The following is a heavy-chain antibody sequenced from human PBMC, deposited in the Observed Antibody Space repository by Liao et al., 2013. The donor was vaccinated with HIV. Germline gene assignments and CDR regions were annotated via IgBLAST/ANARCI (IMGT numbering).Heavy chain of an antibody. CDR1: GGGISSYY. Sequence: QVQLQESGPGLVKPSETLSLTCTVSGGGISSYYWSWIRQPAGKGLEWIGRIYTSGSTNYNPSLKSRVTISVDTSKNQFSLKLSSVTAADTAVYYCARGSDIVVVVAATRENNWFDPWGQGTLVTVSS. V-gene: IGHV4-4*07. D-gene: IGHD2-15*01. CDR3: ARGSDIVVVVAATRENNWFDP. J-gene: IGHJ5*02. CDR2: IYTSGST.